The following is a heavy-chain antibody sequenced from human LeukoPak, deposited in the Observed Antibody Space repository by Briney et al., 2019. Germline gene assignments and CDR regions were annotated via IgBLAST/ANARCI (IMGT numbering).Heavy chain of an antibody. CDR1: GGTFSSYA. V-gene: IGHV1-69*13. J-gene: IGHJ6*02. D-gene: IGHD6-13*01. CDR2: IIPIFGTA. Sequence: SVTVSCKASGGTFSSYAISWVRQAPGQGLEWMGGIIPIFGTANYAQKFQGRVTITADESTSTGYMELSSLRSEDTAVYYCATTGYSSSWYTRRDYYYYGMDVWGQGTTVTVSS. CDR3: ATTGYSSSWYTRRDYYYYGMDV.